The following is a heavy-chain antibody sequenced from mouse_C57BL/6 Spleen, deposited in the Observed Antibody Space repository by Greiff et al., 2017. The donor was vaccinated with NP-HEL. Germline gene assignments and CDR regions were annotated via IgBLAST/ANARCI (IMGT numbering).Heavy chain of an antibody. CDR1: GYTFTDYN. CDR2: INPNNGGT. Sequence: EVQLQQSGPELVKPGASVKMSCKASGYTFTDYNMHWVKQSHGKSLEWIGYINPNNGGTSYNQKFKGKATLTVNKSSSTAYMELRSLTSEDSAVYYCARLGYYGSSFYYYAMDYWGQGTSVTVSS. D-gene: IGHD1-1*01. J-gene: IGHJ4*01. CDR3: ARLGYYGSSFYYYAMDY. V-gene: IGHV1-22*01.